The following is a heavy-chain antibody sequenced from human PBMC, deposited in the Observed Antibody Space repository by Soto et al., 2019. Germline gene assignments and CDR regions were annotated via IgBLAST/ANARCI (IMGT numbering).Heavy chain of an antibody. CDR1: GYTFISYG. Sequence: PRGSLRLSCAASGYTFISYGMHWVRQAPGKGLEWVAVIWHDGSNKYYADSVKGRFTISRDNSKNTLYLQMTSLRAEDTAVYYCARGSPPDYWGQGALVTVYS. CDR2: IWHDGSNK. CDR3: ARGSPPDY. V-gene: IGHV3-33*01. J-gene: IGHJ4*02.